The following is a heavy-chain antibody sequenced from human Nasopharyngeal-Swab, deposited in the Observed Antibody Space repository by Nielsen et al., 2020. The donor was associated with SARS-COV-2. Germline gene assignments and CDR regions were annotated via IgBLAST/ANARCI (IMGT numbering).Heavy chain of an antibody. V-gene: IGHV3-30*18. J-gene: IGHJ4*02. D-gene: IGHD2-2*01. CDR2: ISYDGSNK. CDR1: GFTFSSYG. CDR3: AKDLGIEVVPAAIGPDY. Sequence: GESLKISCAASGFTFSSYGMHWVRQAPGKGLEWVAVISYDGSNKYYADSVKGRFTISRDNSKNTLYLQMNSLRAEDTAVHYCAKDLGIEVVPAAIGPDYWGQGTLVTVSS.